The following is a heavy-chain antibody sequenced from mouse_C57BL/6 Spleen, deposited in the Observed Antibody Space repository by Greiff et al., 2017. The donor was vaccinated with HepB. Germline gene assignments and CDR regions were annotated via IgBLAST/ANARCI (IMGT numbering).Heavy chain of an antibody. CDR3: ASKLGRNYAMDY. D-gene: IGHD4-1*01. J-gene: IGHJ4*01. CDR2: IHPNSGST. V-gene: IGHV1-64*01. Sequence: QVQLKQPGAELVKPGASVKLSCKASGYTFTSYWMHWVKQRPGQGLEWIGMIHPNSGSTNYNEKFKSKATLTVDKSSSTAYMQLSSLTSEDSAVYYCASKLGRNYAMDYWGQGTSVTVSS. CDR1: GYTFTSYW.